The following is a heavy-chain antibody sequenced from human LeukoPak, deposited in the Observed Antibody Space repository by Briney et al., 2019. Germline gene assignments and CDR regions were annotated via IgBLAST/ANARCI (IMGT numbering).Heavy chain of an antibody. J-gene: IGHJ3*02. CDR1: GFTFSSYA. CDR3: ATYEEYSSSSEVFNLVRRLRAAFDI. Sequence: GGSLRLSCAASGFTFSSYAMHWVRQAPGKGLEWVAVISYDGSNKYYADSVKGRFTISRDNSKNTLYLQMNSLRAEDTAIYYCATYEEYSSSSEVFNLVRRLRAAFDIWGQGTMVTVSS. V-gene: IGHV3-30-3*01. D-gene: IGHD6-6*01. CDR2: ISYDGSNK.